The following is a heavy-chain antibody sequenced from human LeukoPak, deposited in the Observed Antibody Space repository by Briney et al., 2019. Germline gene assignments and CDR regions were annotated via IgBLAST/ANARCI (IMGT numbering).Heavy chain of an antibody. Sequence: SVKVSCKASGYTFTSYAISWVRQAPGQGLEWMGGIIPIFGTANYAQKFQGRVTITADESTSTAYMELSSLRSEDTAVYYCARPDIVVVPAAMYGMDVWGQGTTVTVSS. CDR1: GYTFTSYA. D-gene: IGHD2-2*01. CDR3: ARPDIVVVPAAMYGMDV. J-gene: IGHJ6*02. V-gene: IGHV1-69*13. CDR2: IIPIFGTA.